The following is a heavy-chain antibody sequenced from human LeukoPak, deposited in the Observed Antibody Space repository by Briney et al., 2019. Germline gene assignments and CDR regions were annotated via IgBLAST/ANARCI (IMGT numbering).Heavy chain of an antibody. J-gene: IGHJ1*01. V-gene: IGHV3-23*01. Sequence: GGSLRLSCAASGFTFSSYAMSWVRQAPGKGLEWVSAISGSGGSTYYADSVKGRFTISRDNSKNSLYLQMNSLRAEDTAVYYCASHDYGDQTFQHWGQGTLVTVSS. D-gene: IGHD4-17*01. CDR2: ISGSGGST. CDR1: GFTFSSYA. CDR3: ASHDYGDQTFQH.